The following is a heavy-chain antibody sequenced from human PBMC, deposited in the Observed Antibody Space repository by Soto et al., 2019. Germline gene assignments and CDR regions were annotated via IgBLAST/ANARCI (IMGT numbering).Heavy chain of an antibody. CDR1: GFTFSNAW. CDR2: IKSQSDGGTT. Sequence: EVQLVESGGRLVKPGGSLRLSCAASGFTFSNAWMSWVRQAPGKGLEWVGRIKSQSDGGTTASAAPVQGRFTISRDDSHSTLYLHMNSLKIEDTAVCFCTNTYHHYVWGTSRLEPIDYWGQGTLVTVSS. CDR3: TNTYHHYVWGTSRLEPIDY. D-gene: IGHD3-16*02. V-gene: IGHV3-15*01. J-gene: IGHJ4*02.